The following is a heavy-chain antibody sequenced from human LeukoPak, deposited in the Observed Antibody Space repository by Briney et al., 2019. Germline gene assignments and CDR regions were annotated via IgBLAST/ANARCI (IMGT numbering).Heavy chain of an antibody. Sequence: GGSLRLSCAASRFTFSSYWMSWVRQAPGKGLELVAIIKQDGSEKYYVGSVKGRFTISRDNAKNSLYLQMNSLRAEDTAVYYCARNQRRLDYWGQGTLVTVSS. CDR3: ARNQRRLDY. J-gene: IGHJ4*02. CDR1: RFTFSSYW. CDR2: IKQDGSEK. V-gene: IGHV3-7*01. D-gene: IGHD1-14*01.